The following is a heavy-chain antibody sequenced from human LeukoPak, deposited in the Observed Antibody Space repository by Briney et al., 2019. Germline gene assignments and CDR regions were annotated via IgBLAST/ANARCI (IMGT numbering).Heavy chain of an antibody. CDR3: ARRDDSSGYHKIFDY. CDR2: IYYSGST. V-gene: IGHV4-39*01. CDR1: GGSISSSSYY. D-gene: IGHD3-22*01. J-gene: IGHJ4*02. Sequence: SETLSLTCTVSGGSISSSSYYWGWIRQPPGKGLEWIGSIYYSGSTYYNPSLKSRVTISIDTSKNQFYLKLSSLTAADTAVYFCARRDDSSGYHKIFDYWGPGTLVTVSS.